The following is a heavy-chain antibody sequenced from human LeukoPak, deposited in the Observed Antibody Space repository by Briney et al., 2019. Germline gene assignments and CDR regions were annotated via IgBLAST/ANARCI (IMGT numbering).Heavy chain of an antibody. J-gene: IGHJ4*02. CDR3: ARGPSYYYGSGSPVDY. CDR1: GDSVSSNNAA. D-gene: IGHD3-10*01. CDR2: AYYRSKWYS. V-gene: IGHV6-1*01. Sequence: SQTLSLTCAISGDSVSSNNAAWNWIRQSPSRGLEWLGRAYYRSKWYSDYAVSVRSRMTINPDTSKNHFSLHLNSVTPEDTAVYYCARGPSYYYGSGSPVDYWGQGTLVTVSS.